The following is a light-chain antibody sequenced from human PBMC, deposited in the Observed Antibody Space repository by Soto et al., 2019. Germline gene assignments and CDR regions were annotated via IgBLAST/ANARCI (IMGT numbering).Light chain of an antibody. CDR2: WAS. CDR3: QQYDITPPT. Sequence: DIVMTQSPDSLAVSLGERATINCKSSQSVLYSSNNKNYLSWYQQKPGQPPKLLIYWASNRESGVPDRFSGSGSGTDFSLTISSLQAEDVEVDACQQYDITPPTFGQGTKLEIK. J-gene: IGKJ2*01. V-gene: IGKV4-1*01. CDR1: QSVLYSSNNKNY.